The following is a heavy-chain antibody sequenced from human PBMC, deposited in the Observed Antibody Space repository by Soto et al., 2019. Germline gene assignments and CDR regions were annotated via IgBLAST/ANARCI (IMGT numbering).Heavy chain of an antibody. V-gene: IGHV1-69*08. CDR2: IIPILGIA. D-gene: IGHD5-12*01. J-gene: IGHJ6*03. Sequence: QVQLVQSGAEVKKPGSSVKVSCKASGGTFSSYTISWVRQAPGQGLEWMGRIIPILGIANYAQKFQGRVTITADKSTSTAYMELSSLRSEDTAVYYCARDVAEYSSCERYYYYYYKDVWGKGTTVTVSS. CDR3: ARDVAEYSSCERYYYYYYKDV. CDR1: GGTFSSYT.